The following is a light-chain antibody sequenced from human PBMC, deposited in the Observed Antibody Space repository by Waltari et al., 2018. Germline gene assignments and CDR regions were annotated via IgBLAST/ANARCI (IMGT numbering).Light chain of an antibody. CDR2: NTN. CDR3: ILYMHTVISTWV. CDR1: SGSVSTNYY. V-gene: IGLV8-61*01. J-gene: IGLJ3*02. Sequence: TVVTQEPSFSVSPGGTVTRTCGLNSGSVSTNYYPSWYQQTPGQAPRTLIYNTNTRSSGVPDRFSGSILGNRAALTITGAQADDESDYYCILYMHTVISTWVFGGGTKLTVL.